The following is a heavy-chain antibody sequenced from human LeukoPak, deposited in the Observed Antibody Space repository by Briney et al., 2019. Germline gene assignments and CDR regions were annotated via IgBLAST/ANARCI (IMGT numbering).Heavy chain of an antibody. CDR3: ARDQVGGHYQF. J-gene: IGHJ4*02. Sequence: HTGGSLRLSCAASGFTFSDYWMTWVRQAPGKGPEWAANIREDGRKAYYVDSVRGRFTISRDNVKNSLYLQMSYLRTEDTAIYYCARDQVGGHYQFWGQGALVAVSS. D-gene: IGHD2-21*02. CDR2: IREDGRKA. V-gene: IGHV3-7*01. CDR1: GFTFSDYW.